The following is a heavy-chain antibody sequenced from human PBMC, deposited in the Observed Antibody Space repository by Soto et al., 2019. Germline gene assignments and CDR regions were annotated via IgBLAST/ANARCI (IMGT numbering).Heavy chain of an antibody. V-gene: IGHV5-51*01. J-gene: IGHJ4*02. CDR2: IYPGDSDT. CDR3: ARHEDYDILTGYYNPAPFDY. CDR1: GYNFNIYW. D-gene: IGHD3-9*01. Sequence: GESLKISCKGSGYNFNIYWIAWVRHMPGKGLEWMGIIYPGDSDTRYSPSFQGQVTISADKSISTAYLQWGSLKASDTAMYYCARHEDYDILTGYYNPAPFDYWGQGTLVTVSS.